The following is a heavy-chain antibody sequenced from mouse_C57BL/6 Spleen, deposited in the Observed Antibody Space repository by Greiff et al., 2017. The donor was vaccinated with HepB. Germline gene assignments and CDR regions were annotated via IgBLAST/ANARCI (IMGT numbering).Heavy chain of an antibody. CDR1: GYTFTSYW. Sequence: VQLQQPGAELVRPGTSVKLSCKASGYTFTSYWMHWVKQRPGQGLEWIGVIDPSDSYTNYNQKFKGKATLTVDTSSSTAYMQLSSLTSEDSAVYYCARKGITTVVADWYFDVWGTGTTVTVSS. CDR3: ARKGITTVVADWYFDV. D-gene: IGHD1-1*01. CDR2: IDPSDSYT. J-gene: IGHJ1*03. V-gene: IGHV1-59*01.